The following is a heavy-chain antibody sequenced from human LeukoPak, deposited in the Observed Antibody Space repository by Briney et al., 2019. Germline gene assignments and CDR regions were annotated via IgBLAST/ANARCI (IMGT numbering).Heavy chain of an antibody. CDR3: ARHEYSGSYYGLSWFDP. Sequence: SETLSLACTVSGDSISSSGYYWGWIRQPPGKGLEWIASIYYSGSTYYNPSLKSRVTISVDTSKNQLSLKLSSLTAADTAVYYCARHEYSGSYYGLSWFDPWGQGTLVTVSS. CDR2: IYYSGST. CDR1: GDSISSSGYY. V-gene: IGHV4-39*01. D-gene: IGHD1-26*01. J-gene: IGHJ5*02.